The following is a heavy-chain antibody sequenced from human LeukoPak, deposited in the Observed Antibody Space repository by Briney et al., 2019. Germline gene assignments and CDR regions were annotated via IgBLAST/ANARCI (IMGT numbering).Heavy chain of an antibody. CDR3: ARDSGTTGEVKFDP. D-gene: IGHD3-10*01. J-gene: IGHJ5*02. CDR2: IYHSGST. CDR1: GGSINSSNW. Sequence: SGTLSLTCAVSGGSINSSNWWSWVRQPPGKGLEWIGEIYHSGSTNYNPSLKSRVTISVDKSKNQFSLRLSSVTAADTAVYYCARDSGTTGEVKFDPWGQGILVTVSS. V-gene: IGHV4-4*02.